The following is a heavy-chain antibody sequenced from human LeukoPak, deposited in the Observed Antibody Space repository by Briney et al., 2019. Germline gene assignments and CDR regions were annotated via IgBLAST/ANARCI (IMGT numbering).Heavy chain of an antibody. V-gene: IGHV3-23*01. Sequence: GGSLRLSCAASGFTFSSYAMTWVRQAPGKGLEWVSSISGTGGRTYSADSVKGRFTISRDNSKNTLYLQMKNLRVEHTAVYYCAKGLHGGVGYGVDVWGQGTTVSVSS. CDR3: AKGLHGGVGYGVDV. D-gene: IGHD3-16*01. CDR2: ISGTGGRT. CDR1: GFTFSSYA. J-gene: IGHJ6*02.